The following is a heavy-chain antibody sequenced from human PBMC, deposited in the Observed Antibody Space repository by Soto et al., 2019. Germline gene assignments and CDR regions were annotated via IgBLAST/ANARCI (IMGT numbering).Heavy chain of an antibody. Sequence: SETLSLTCTVSGGSISSYYWSWIRQPPGKGLEWIGYIYYSGSTNYNPSLKSRVTISVDTSKNQFSLKLSSVTAADTAVYYCAREVDSKKYERRNWFDPWGQGTLVTVSS. V-gene: IGHV4-59*01. CDR2: IYYSGST. D-gene: IGHD2-15*01. CDR1: GGSISSYY. J-gene: IGHJ5*02. CDR3: AREVDSKKYERRNWFDP.